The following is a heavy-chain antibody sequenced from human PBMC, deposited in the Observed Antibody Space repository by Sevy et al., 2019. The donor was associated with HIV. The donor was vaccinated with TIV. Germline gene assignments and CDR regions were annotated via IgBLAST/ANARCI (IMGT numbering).Heavy chain of an antibody. CDR2: IKRDGSEK. D-gene: IGHD2-2*01. V-gene: IGHV3-7*03. J-gene: IGHJ6*02. CDR3: ARDCSSTTCLWGLDV. Sequence: GSLRLSCAASGFTFSNYWMSWVRQAPGKGLEWVAHIKRDGSEKYYVDSVKVRFSISRDNPKNSLYLQMNSLRAEDTAVYYCARDCSSTTCLWGLDVWGQGTTVTVSS. CDR1: GFTFSNYW.